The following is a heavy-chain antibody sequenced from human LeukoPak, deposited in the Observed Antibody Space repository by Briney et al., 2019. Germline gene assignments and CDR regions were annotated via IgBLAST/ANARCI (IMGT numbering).Heavy chain of an antibody. CDR1: GFTFSSYW. CDR3: ARDTQQLVDVPFDY. V-gene: IGHV3-7*01. J-gene: IGHJ4*02. D-gene: IGHD6-13*01. Sequence: GGSLRLSCAASGFTFSSYWMSWVRQAPGKGLEWVANIKQDGSEKYYVDSVEGRFTISRDNAKNSLFLQMNSLRAEDTAVYYCARDTQQLVDVPFDYWGQGTLVTVSS. CDR2: IKQDGSEK.